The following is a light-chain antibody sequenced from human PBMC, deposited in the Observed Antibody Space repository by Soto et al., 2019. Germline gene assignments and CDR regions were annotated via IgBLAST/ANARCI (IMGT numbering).Light chain of an antibody. CDR2: DTS. V-gene: IGKV3-11*01. CDR1: QSVGSF. CDR3: RQRNSWPPTFT. J-gene: IGKJ5*01. Sequence: EIVLTQSPATLSLSQGERATLXXRGIQSVGSFLAWYQQKPGQAPRLLXXDTSIRATGIPARFSGSGSGSDFTLTISSLEPEDFAVYYCRQRNSWPPTFTFGQGTRLEIK.